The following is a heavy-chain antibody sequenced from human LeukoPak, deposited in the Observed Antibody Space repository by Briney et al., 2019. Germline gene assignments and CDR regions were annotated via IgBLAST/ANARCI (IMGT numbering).Heavy chain of an antibody. J-gene: IGHJ6*03. Sequence: SETLSLTCTVSGGSISSGSYYWSWIRQPAGKGLEWIGRIYTSGSTNYNPSLKSRVTISVDTSKNQFSLKLSSVTAADTAVYYCARGSNYDFWSGYLTHYYYYYYMDVWGKGTTVTVSS. V-gene: IGHV4-61*02. CDR3: ARGSNYDFWSGYLTHYYYYYYMDV. CDR2: IYTSGST. CDR1: GGSISSGSYY. D-gene: IGHD3-3*01.